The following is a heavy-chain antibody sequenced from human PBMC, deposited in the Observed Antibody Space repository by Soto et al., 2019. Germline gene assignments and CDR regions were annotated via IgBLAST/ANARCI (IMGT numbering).Heavy chain of an antibody. D-gene: IGHD2-15*01. V-gene: IGHV6-1*01. CDR3: ARVHCSAGTCLDGLDF. CDR2: IYYRSKWFH. CDR1: GDGVSSDGAC. J-gene: IGHJ6*02. Sequence: QTLSLTCVISGDGVSSDGACCNWIRHSPSRGLQWLGGIYYRSKWFHDYAASVESRMAINPDTSRNQFSLQLNYVTPEDTAVHYCARVHCSAGTCLDGLDFWGQGTTVTV.